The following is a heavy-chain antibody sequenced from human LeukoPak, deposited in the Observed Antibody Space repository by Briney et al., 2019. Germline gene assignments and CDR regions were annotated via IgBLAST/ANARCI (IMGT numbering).Heavy chain of an antibody. J-gene: IGHJ4*02. CDR3: AREYRHQPD. V-gene: IGHV1-8*02. CDR1: GYTFTNYD. D-gene: IGHD2-2*01. CDR2: MNANSGNT. Sequence: ASVKVSCKASGYTFTNYDINWVRQATGQGLEWMGWMNANSGNTGYAQKFQGRFTMTWNTSIGTAYMELSSLRSEDTAVYYCAREYRHQPDWGQGTLVTVSS.